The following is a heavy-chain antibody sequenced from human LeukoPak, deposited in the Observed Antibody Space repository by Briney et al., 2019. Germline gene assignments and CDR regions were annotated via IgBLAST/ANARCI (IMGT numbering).Heavy chain of an antibody. CDR1: GYTLTELS. CDR3: ATTHIPDCTNGVCYPYFDY. V-gene: IGHV1-24*01. CDR2: FDPEDGET. Sequence: ASVKVSCKVSGYTLTELSMHWVRQAPGKGLEWMGGFDPEDGETIYAQKFQGRVTMTEDTSTDTAYMELSSQRSEDTAVYYCATTHIPDCTNGVCYPYFDYWGQGTLVTVSS. J-gene: IGHJ4*02. D-gene: IGHD2-8*01.